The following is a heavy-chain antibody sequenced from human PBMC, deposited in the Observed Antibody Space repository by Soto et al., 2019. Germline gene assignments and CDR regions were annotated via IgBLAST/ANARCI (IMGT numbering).Heavy chain of an antibody. J-gene: IGHJ6*01. CDR3: TGITSFRGMNV. CDR1: GDGVSSNSAA. CDR2: TYYRSKWNN. Sequence: SQTLSLTCAISGDGVSSNSAAWNWIRQSPSRGLEWLGRTYYRSKWNNDYALSVKSRITINPDTPKNQFSLHLYSLTLHATPVHYCTGITSFRGMNVWGQGTPVAVSS. V-gene: IGHV6-1*01. D-gene: IGHD3-10*01.